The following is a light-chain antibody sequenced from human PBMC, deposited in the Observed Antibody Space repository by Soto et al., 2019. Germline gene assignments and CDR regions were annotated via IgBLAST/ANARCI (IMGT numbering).Light chain of an antibody. CDR2: GNI. CDR3: QSYDSSLSTWV. V-gene: IGLV1-40*01. CDR1: SSNIGAGYD. Sequence: QSVLTQPPSVSGAPGQRITISCTGSSSNIGAGYDVHWYQQLPGTAPKLLIYGNINRPSGVPDRFSGSKSGTSASLAFTGLQAEDEADYYCQSYDSSLSTWVFGGGTKLTVL. J-gene: IGLJ3*02.